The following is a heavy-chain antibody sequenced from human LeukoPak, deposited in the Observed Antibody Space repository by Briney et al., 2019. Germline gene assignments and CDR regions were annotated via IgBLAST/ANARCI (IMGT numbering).Heavy chain of an antibody. CDR3: ARHRAKRLNDAFEI. CDR2: IYHSGSIT. J-gene: IGHJ3*02. V-gene: IGHV4-39*01. D-gene: IGHD3-10*01. Sequence: SETLSLTCTVSGGSISGSYYYWGWIRQPPGKGLEWIGPIYHSGSITFYNPSLKSRVAMSVDTSKNHFSLNLTSVTAADTAIYYCARHRAKRLNDAFEIWGQGTVVNVSS. CDR1: GGSISGSYYY.